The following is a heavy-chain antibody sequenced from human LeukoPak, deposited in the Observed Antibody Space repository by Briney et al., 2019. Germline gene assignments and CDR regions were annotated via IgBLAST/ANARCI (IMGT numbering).Heavy chain of an antibody. D-gene: IGHD2-2*01. V-gene: IGHV3-23*01. CDR3: AKDRRYCSSTSCYATNYFDY. CDR1: GFTFSSYA. Sequence: GGSLRLSCAASGFTFSSYAMSWVRQAPGKGLEWVSAISGSGGSTYYADSVKGRFTISRDNSKNTLYLQMNSLRAEDTAVYYCAKDRRYCSSTSCYATNYFDYWGQGTLVTVSS. J-gene: IGHJ4*02. CDR2: ISGSGGST.